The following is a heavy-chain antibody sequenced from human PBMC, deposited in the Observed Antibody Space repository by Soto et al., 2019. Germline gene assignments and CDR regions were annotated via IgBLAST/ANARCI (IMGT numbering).Heavy chain of an antibody. CDR3: ARDPYYGAIDY. CDR1: GFSFRSSW. CDR2: LHPDGSTK. Sequence: EVELVESGGGLVQPGGSLRLSCVASGFSFRSSWMSWVRQVPGRGLEWVAQLHPDGSTKDYVDAVKGRVTISRDNAKNSLYHLMNSLRVEDTAVYYCARDPYYGAIDYWGQGTLVTVSS. J-gene: IGHJ4*02. V-gene: IGHV3-7*01. D-gene: IGHD3-10*01.